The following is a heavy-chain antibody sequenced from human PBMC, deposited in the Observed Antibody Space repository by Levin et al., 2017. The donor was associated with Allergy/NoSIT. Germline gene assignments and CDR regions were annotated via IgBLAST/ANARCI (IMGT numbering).Heavy chain of an antibody. CDR2: ISGSGGST. D-gene: IGHD3-10*01. V-gene: IGHV3-23*01. CDR1: GFTFSSYA. Sequence: GGSLRLSCAASGFTFSSYAMSWVRQAPGKGLEWVSAISGSGGSTYYADSVKGRFTISRDNSKNTLYLQMNSLRAEDTAVYYCAKAGIGGSTTPVSYWGQGTLVTVSS. CDR3: AKAGIGGSTTPVSY. J-gene: IGHJ4*02.